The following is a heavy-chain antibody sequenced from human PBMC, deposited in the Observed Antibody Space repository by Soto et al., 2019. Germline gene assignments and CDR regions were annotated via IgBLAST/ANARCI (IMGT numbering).Heavy chain of an antibody. V-gene: IGHV3-48*02. D-gene: IGHD3-16*01. J-gene: IGHJ4*02. CDR2: ITGSSNTI. Sequence: EVQLVQSGGGLVQPGGSLRLSCAASGFTFSPLSMHWVRQAPGKGLEWLSYITGSSNTIFYADSVKGRFTVSRDNAKNSLFLQMNGLRDEDTAVYYCARVKGPTLATHSLDYWGQGALVTVSS. CDR3: ARVKGPTLATHSLDY. CDR1: GFTFSPLS.